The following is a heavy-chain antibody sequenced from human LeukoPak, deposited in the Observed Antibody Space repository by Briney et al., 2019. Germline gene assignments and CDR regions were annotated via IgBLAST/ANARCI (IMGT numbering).Heavy chain of an antibody. CDR2: ISGSGGST. J-gene: IGHJ4*02. Sequence: GSLRLSCAASGFTFSSYAMSWVRQAPGKGLEWVSAISGSGGSTYYADSVKGRFTISRDNSKDTLYLQMNSLRAEDTAVYCCAKEGVGLTGSNFDYWGQGTLVTVSS. V-gene: IGHV3-23*01. D-gene: IGHD7-27*01. CDR3: AKEGVGLTGSNFDY. CDR1: GFTFSSYA.